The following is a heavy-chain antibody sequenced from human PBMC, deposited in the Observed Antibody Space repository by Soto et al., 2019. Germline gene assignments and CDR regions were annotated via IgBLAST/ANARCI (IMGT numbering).Heavy chain of an antibody. J-gene: IGHJ6*02. CDR2: ISSSSSYT. CDR1: GFTFSDYY. D-gene: IGHD6-6*01. CDR3: ARERGAYSSSSENGYYYYGMDV. V-gene: IGHV3-11*06. Sequence: PGGSLRLSCAASGFTFSDYYMSWIRQAPGKGLEWVSYISSSSSYTNYADSVKGRFTISRDNAKNSLYLQINSLRAEDTAVYYCARERGAYSSSSENGYYYYGMDVWGQGTTVTVSS.